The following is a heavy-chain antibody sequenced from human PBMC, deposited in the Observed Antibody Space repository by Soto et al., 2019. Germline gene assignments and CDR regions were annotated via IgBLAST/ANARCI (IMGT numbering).Heavy chain of an antibody. CDR1: GGSISSYY. Sequence: PLETLSLTYTVSGGSISSYYWRWIQQPPGKELEWIGYIYYSGSTNYNTSLKSRVTISVDTSKNQLSLKLSSVTAADSAVYYCATGIYSGSYNWFDPWGQGTLVTVSS. V-gene: IGHV4-59*01. CDR2: IYYSGST. D-gene: IGHD1-26*01. CDR3: ATGIYSGSYNWFDP. J-gene: IGHJ5*02.